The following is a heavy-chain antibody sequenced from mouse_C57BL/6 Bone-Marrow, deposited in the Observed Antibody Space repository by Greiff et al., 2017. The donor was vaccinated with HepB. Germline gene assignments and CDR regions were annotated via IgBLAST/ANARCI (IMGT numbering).Heavy chain of an antibody. CDR2: INPNNGGT. V-gene: IGHV1-18*01. CDR3: ARMGIRAYYLRAWFAY. D-gene: IGHD1-1*01. Sequence: EVQLQESGPELVKPGASVKIPCKASGYTFTDYNMDWVKQSHGKSLEWIGDINPNNGGTIYNQKFKGKATLTVDKSSSTAYMELRSLTSEDTAVYYCARMGIRAYYLRAWFAYWGQGTLVTVSA. CDR1: GYTFTDYN. J-gene: IGHJ3*01.